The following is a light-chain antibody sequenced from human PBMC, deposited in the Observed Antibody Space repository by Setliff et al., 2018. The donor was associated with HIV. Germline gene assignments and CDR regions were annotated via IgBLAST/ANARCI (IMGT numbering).Light chain of an antibody. Sequence: QSALAQPRSVSGSPGQSVTISCTGTNTDVGDYKYVSWYQQHPGKAPKLMIYDVTKRPSGVPDRFSGSRSGNTASLTISGLRADDEGDYYCCSNADTYTSFDVFGTGTKVTVL. J-gene: IGLJ1*01. CDR2: DVT. V-gene: IGLV2-11*01. CDR1: NTDVGDYKY. CDR3: CSNADTYTSFDV.